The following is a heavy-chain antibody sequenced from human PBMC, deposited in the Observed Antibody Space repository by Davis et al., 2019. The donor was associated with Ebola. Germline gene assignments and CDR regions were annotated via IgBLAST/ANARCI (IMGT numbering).Heavy chain of an antibody. D-gene: IGHD2-2*01. J-gene: IGHJ4*02. CDR1: GGSISSSSYY. Sequence: SETLSLTCTVSGGSISSSSYYWGWIRQPPGKGLEWIGSIYYSGSTYYNPSLKSRVTISVDKSKNQFSLKLSSVTAADTAVYYCARHQYCSSTSCYLVLDYWGQGTLVTVSS. V-gene: IGHV4-39*01. CDR3: ARHQYCSSTSCYLVLDY. CDR2: IYYSGST.